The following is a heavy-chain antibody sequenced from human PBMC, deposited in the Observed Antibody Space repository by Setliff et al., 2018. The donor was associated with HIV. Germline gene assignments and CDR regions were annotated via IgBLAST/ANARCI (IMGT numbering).Heavy chain of an antibody. CDR2: IWPDDSDT. D-gene: IGHD3-22*01. Sequence: PGESLKISCKGSRYSFTNYWVGWVRQMPANGLEWMGLIWPDDSDTIYSPSFQGQVTMSADKSITTVYLQWSSLKASDTAIYYCVRLFKGGRHYYDSSGYLSCMDVWGKGTTVTVSS. V-gene: IGHV5-51*01. CDR3: VRLFKGGRHYYDSSGYLSCMDV. J-gene: IGHJ6*03. CDR1: RYSFTNYW.